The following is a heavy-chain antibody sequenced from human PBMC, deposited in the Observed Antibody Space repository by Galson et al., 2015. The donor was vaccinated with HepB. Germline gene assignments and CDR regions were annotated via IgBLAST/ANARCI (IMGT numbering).Heavy chain of an antibody. D-gene: IGHD3-10*01. CDR1: GYTFTGHY. CDR2: ISPDSGGT. Sequence: SVKVSCKASGYTFTGHYRHWVRQAPGQGLEWMGRISPDSGGTNYAQKFQGRVTMTRDTSISTAYMELISLRSDDTAVYYCARGKEWFGEFPDYWGQGTLVTVSS. J-gene: IGHJ4*02. V-gene: IGHV1-2*06. CDR3: ARGKEWFGEFPDY.